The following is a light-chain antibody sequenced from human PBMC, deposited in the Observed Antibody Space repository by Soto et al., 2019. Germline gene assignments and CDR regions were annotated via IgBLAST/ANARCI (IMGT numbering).Light chain of an antibody. Sequence: EIVLTQSPGTLSLYPRDRASLSCRASQSVSNNYVAWYQHRPGQAPRLLIYAASSRAPGIPDRFSGSGSGTDFTLTISRLEPEDFAVYYCQQYAASLRTFGQGTQVEV. CDR2: AAS. CDR1: QSVSNNY. CDR3: QQYAASLRT. J-gene: IGKJ1*01. V-gene: IGKV3-20*01.